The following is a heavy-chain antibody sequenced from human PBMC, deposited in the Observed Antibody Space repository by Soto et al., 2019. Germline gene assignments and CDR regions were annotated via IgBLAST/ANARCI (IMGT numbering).Heavy chain of an antibody. CDR2: ISSGSYI. V-gene: IGHV3-21*01. CDR3: ARGYHSQNYQFAYGTDI. CDR1: GFTFSTNG. Sequence: GGSLRLSCAASGFTFSTNGMNWVRQAPGKGLEWVSSISSGSYIYYADSLRGRFTISRDNAKNSLYLQMNSLRAEDTAVYYCARGYHSQNYQFAYGTDIWGQGTTVTVSS. J-gene: IGHJ6*02. D-gene: IGHD3-16*02.